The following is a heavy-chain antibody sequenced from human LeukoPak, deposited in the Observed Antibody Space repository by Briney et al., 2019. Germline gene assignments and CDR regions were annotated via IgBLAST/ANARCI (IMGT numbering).Heavy chain of an antibody. CDR2: INPNTGAT. J-gene: IGHJ4*02. CDR3: ARGERFFYFEY. V-gene: IGHV1-2*06. Sequence: ASVKVSCKASGYTFSDYYVHWVRQAPGQGLEWMGLINPNTGATSILQKSQGRVTMTRDTSTTTVYMELTRLSFDDTAVYYCARGERFFYFEYWGQGTLVSVSS. D-gene: IGHD3-16*01. CDR1: GYTFSDYY.